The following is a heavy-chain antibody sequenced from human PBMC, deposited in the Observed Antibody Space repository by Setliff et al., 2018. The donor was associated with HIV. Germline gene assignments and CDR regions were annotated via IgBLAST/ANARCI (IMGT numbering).Heavy chain of an antibody. D-gene: IGHD3-10*01. Sequence: PGRSLRLSCAASGFTFSSSWMTWVRQAPGRGLEYVAGMNRDGSEKGYADSVKGRFSISRGNAKNSLYLQMSSLRTEDTAVYFCARDPAFGAFDIWGQGTMVTVSS. V-gene: IGHV3-7*04. CDR2: MNRDGSEK. CDR1: GFTFSSSW. J-gene: IGHJ3*02. CDR3: ARDPAFGAFDI.